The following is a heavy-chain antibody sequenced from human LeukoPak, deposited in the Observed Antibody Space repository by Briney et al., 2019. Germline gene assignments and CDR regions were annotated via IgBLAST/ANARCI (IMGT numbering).Heavy chain of an antibody. CDR3: ARDRGIAASRDAFDI. CDR2: ISSSGSTI. J-gene: IGHJ3*02. V-gene: IGHV3-11*01. CDR1: GFTFSDYY. D-gene: IGHD6-13*01. Sequence: GGSLRLSCAASGFTFSDYYMSWIRQAPGKWLEWVSYISSSGSTIYYADSVKGRFTISRDNAKNSLYLQMNSLRAEDTAVYYCARDRGIAASRDAFDIWGQGTMVTVSS.